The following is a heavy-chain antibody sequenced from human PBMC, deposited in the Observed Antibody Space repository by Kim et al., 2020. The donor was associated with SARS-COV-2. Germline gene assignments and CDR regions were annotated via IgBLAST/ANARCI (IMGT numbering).Heavy chain of an antibody. Sequence: SETLSLTCTVSGGSISSSSYYWGWIRQPPGKGLEWIGSIYYSGSTYYNPSLKSRVTISVDTSKNQFSLKLSSVTAADTAVYYCASLGWSVGRLPYFDYWGQGTLVTVSS. CDR3: ASLGWSVGRLPYFDY. D-gene: IGHD2-15*01. CDR1: GGSISSSSYY. CDR2: IYYSGST. V-gene: IGHV4-39*01. J-gene: IGHJ4*02.